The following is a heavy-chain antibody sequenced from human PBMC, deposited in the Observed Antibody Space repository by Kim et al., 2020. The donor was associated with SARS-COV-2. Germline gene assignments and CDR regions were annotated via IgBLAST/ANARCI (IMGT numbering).Heavy chain of an antibody. D-gene: IGHD3-3*01. CDR1: GFTFSDYY. Sequence: GGSLRLSCAASGFTFSDYYMSWIRQAPGKGLEWVSYISSSGSTIYYADSVKGRFTISRDNAKNSLYLQMNSLRAEDTAVYYCAREVAVLRFLEWAKSGTMDVWGKGTTVTVSS. V-gene: IGHV3-11*01. J-gene: IGHJ6*04. CDR3: AREVAVLRFLEWAKSGTMDV. CDR2: ISSSGSTI.